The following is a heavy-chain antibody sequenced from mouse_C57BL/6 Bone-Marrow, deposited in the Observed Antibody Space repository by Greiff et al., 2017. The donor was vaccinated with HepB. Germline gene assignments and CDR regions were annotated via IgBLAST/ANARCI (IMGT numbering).Heavy chain of an antibody. Sequence: QVQLQQPGAELVKPGASVKLSCKASGYTFTSYWMQWVKQRPGQGLEWIGEIDPSDSYTNYNQKFKGKATLTVDKSSSTAYMQLSSLTSEDSAVYYCARTVDSSGPGFAYWGQGTLVTVSA. CDR2: IDPSDSYT. CDR1: GYTFTSYW. V-gene: IGHV1-50*01. J-gene: IGHJ3*01. D-gene: IGHD3-2*02. CDR3: ARTVDSSGPGFAY.